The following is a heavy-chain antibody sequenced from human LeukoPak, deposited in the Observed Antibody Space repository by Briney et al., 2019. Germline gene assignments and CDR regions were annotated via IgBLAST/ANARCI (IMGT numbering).Heavy chain of an antibody. Sequence: PSETLSLTCTVSGGSISSYYWSWLRQPPAPGLEWIGYIYYSGSTNYNPSLKSRVTISVDTSKDQFCLKLSSVTAADTAVYYCARDRYSSSSGWFDPWGEGTLVTVSS. J-gene: IGHJ5*02. D-gene: IGHD6-6*01. CDR3: ARDRYSSSSGWFDP. V-gene: IGHV4-59*01. CDR2: IYYSGST. CDR1: GGSISSYY.